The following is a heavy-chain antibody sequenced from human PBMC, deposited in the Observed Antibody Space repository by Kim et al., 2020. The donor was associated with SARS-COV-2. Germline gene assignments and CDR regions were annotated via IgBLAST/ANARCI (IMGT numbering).Heavy chain of an antibody. J-gene: IGHJ6*02. V-gene: IGHV3-33*06. CDR2: IWYDGSNK. Sequence: GGSLRLSCAASGFTFSSYGMHWVRQAPGKGLEWVAVIWYDGSNKYYADSVKGRFTISRDNSKNTLYLQMNSLRAEDTAVYYCAKSQGMATIGNYYYGMDVWGQGTTVTVSS. CDR3: AKSQGMATIGNYYYGMDV. D-gene: IGHD5-12*01. CDR1: GFTFSSYG.